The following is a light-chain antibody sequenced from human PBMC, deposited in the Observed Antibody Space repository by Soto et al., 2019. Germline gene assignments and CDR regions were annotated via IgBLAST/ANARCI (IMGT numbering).Light chain of an antibody. Sequence: EIVMTQSPATLSLSPVERATLSCRASQSVSSSYLAWYQQKPGQAPRLLIYGASSRATGIPDRFSGSGSGTDFTLTISRLDPEDFAVYYCQQYGTSPRTFGQGTKVDIK. CDR2: GAS. CDR1: QSVSSSY. J-gene: IGKJ1*01. V-gene: IGKV3-20*01. CDR3: QQYGTSPRT.